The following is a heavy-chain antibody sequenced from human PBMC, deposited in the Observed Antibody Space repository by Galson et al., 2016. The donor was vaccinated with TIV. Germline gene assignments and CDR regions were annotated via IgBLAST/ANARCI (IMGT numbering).Heavy chain of an antibody. Sequence: SLRLSCAASGFTFNVYSMNWVRQAPGKGLERVSYISSSSSTTYYADSVKGRFTISRDNAKNSLYLQMNSLRAEDTAVYYCTRDSSSSSSRNLDYWGQGTLVTVSS. V-gene: IGHV3-48*01. CDR1: GFTFNVYS. CDR3: TRDSSSSSSRNLDY. D-gene: IGHD6-6*01. J-gene: IGHJ4*02. CDR2: ISSSSSTT.